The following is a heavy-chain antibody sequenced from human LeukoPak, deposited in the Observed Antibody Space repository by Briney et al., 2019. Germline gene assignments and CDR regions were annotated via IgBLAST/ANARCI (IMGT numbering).Heavy chain of an antibody. D-gene: IGHD2-15*01. CDR1: GGSISSYY. CDR2: IYYSGST. J-gene: IGHJ4*02. CDR3: ARLSSKKVANFDY. V-gene: IGHV4-59*01. Sequence: SETLSLTCTVSGGSISSYYWSWIRQPPGKGLEWIGYIYYSGSTNYNPSLKSRVNISVDASKNQFSLRLTSVTAADTAVYYCARLSSKKVANFDYWGQGTLDTVSS.